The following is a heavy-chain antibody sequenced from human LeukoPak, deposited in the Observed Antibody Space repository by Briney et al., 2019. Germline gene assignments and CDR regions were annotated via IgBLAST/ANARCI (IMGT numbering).Heavy chain of an antibody. CDR2: IYHSGST. V-gene: IGHV4-4*02. Sequence: NPSETLSLTCAVSGGSISSSNWWSWVRQPPGKGLEWIGEIYHSGSTNYNPSLKSRVTISVDKSKNQFSLKLSSVTAADTAVYYCARDSIVETSGYYYDSSGYYLSWGQRTLVTVSS. CDR3: ARDSIVETSGYYYDSSGYYLS. J-gene: IGHJ5*02. CDR1: GGSISSSNW. D-gene: IGHD3-22*01.